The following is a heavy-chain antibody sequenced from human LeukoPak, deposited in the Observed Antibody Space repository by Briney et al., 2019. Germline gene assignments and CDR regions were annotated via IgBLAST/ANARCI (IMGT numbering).Heavy chain of an antibody. J-gene: IGHJ4*02. V-gene: IGHV3-7*01. D-gene: IGHD2-15*01. CDR3: ARVNRETQLAANFDY. Sequence: GGSLRLSCAASGFNYSSYWMSRVRQAPGKGLEWVANIKQDGSEKYYADSVKGRFTISRGNAKNSLYLQMNSLRAEDTAVYYCARVNRETQLAANFDYWGQGTLVTVSS. CDR1: GFNYSSYW. CDR2: IKQDGSEK.